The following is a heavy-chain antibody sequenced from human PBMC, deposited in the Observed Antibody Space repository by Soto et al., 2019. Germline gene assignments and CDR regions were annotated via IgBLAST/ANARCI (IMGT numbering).Heavy chain of an antibody. CDR2: IKQDGSEK. CDR3: ARVRSGMDV. J-gene: IGHJ6*02. Sequence: GGSLRLSCAASGFTFSSCAMGWVRQAPGKGLEWVANIKQDGSEKYYVDSVRGRFTISRDNAKNSLYLQMNSLRAEDTAVYYCARVRSGMDVWGQGTTVTVSS. CDR1: GFTFSSCA. V-gene: IGHV3-7*01.